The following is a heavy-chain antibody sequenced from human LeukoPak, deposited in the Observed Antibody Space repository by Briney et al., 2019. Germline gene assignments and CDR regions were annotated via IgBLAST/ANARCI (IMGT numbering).Heavy chain of an antibody. D-gene: IGHD2-21*02. CDR2: IYYSGST. CDR1: GGSISSYY. V-gene: IGHV4-59*12. CDR3: AKEDQEIVVVTAAFDI. J-gene: IGHJ3*02. Sequence: SETLSLTCTVSGGSISSYYWSWIRQPPGKGLEWIGYIYYSGSTNYNPSLKGRVTMSVDTSKNQFSLKLSSVTAADTAVYYCAKEDQEIVVVTAAFDIWGQGTMVTVSS.